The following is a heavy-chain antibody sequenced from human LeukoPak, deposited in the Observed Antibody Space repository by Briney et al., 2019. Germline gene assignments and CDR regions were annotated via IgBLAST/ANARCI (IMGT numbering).Heavy chain of an antibody. CDR2: IWYDGSNK. V-gene: IGHV3-33*01. CDR3: AREGYSGYDFWFDP. Sequence: GGSLRLSCAASGFTFSSYGMHWVRQAPGKGLEWVAVIWYDGSNKYYADSVKGRFTISRDNSKNTLYLQMNSLRAEDSAVYYCAREGYSGYDFWFDPWGQGTLVTVSS. J-gene: IGHJ5*02. CDR1: GFTFSSYG. D-gene: IGHD5-12*01.